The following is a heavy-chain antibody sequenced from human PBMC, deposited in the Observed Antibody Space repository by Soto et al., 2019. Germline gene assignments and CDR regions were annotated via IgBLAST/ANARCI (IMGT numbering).Heavy chain of an antibody. V-gene: IGHV1-69*13. D-gene: IGHD6-19*01. CDR1: GGTFSSYA. J-gene: IGHJ6*03. Sequence: SVXVSCKASGGTFSSYAISWVRQAPGQGLEWMGGIIPIFGTANYAQKFQGRVTITADESKDQFSLKLSSVTAADTAVYYCARIAVAGNYMDVWGKGTTVNVSS. CDR3: ARIAVAGNYMDV. CDR2: IIPIFGTA.